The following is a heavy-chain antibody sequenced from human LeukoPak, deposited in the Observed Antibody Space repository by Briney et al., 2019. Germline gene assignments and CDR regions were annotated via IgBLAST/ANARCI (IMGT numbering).Heavy chain of an antibody. CDR3: ARAGDRVVTFNWFDP. J-gene: IGHJ5*02. CDR2: IIPIFGTA. CDR1: GGTFSSYA. V-gene: IGHV1-69*13. Sequence: ASVKVSCKASGGTFSSYAISWVRQAPGQGLEWMGGIIPIFGTANYAQKFQGRGTITADESTSTAYMELSSLRSEDTAVYYCARAGDRVVTFNWFDPWGQGTLVTVSS. D-gene: IGHD2-21*02.